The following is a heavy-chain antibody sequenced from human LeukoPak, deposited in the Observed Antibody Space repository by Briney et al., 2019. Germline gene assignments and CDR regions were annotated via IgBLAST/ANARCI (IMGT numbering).Heavy chain of an antibody. D-gene: IGHD6-6*01. CDR2: ICTSGTI. Sequence: PSETLSLTCTVSGDSISSCYWSWIRQPAEKGLEWIGRICTSGTINYNPSLKNRVTMSVDTSKNQLSLKLTSVTAADTAVYYCARDRDYSNSLDYWGQGTLVTVSS. CDR1: GDSISSCY. V-gene: IGHV4-4*07. J-gene: IGHJ4*02. CDR3: ARDRDYSNSLDY.